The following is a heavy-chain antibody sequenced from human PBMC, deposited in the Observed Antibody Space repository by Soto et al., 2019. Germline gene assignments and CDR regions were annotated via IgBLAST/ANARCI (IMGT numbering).Heavy chain of an antibody. CDR3: ARGHTNCHGCWFDP. CDR1: GYTFTTYA. D-gene: IGHD2-2*01. J-gene: IGHJ5*02. CDR2: INAGNGDT. Sequence: ASVKVSCKASGYTFTTYAILWIRQAPGQGPEWIGWINAGNGDTKYSQKFQGRVTITRDTFASTAYMELSSLTSEDTAAYYCARGHTNCHGCWFDPWGQGTLVTVSS. V-gene: IGHV1-3*01.